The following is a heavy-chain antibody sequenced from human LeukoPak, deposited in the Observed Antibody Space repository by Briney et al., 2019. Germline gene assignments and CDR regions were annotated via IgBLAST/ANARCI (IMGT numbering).Heavy chain of an antibody. CDR3: VKDTMVRGLFDY. CDR1: GFTFSSYA. CDR2: ISGSGGST. V-gene: IGHV3-23*01. Sequence: GGSLRLSCVASGFTFSSYAMSWVRQAPGKGLEWLSVISGSGGSTYYADSLKGRFTISRDNSKNTVYLQLNSLRAEDTAVYYCVKDTMVRGLFDYWGQGTLVTVSS. D-gene: IGHD3-10*01. J-gene: IGHJ4*02.